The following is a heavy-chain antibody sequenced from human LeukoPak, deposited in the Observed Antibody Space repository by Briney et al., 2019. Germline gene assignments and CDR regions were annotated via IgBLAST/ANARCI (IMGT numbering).Heavy chain of an antibody. D-gene: IGHD3-16*01. CDR2: LYYSGCT. CDR1: GGSISSYY. Sequence: SETLSLTCTVSGGSISSYYRRWIRPPPGKGLEWIGFLYYSGCTNYNPSLSSRVTLPVDTHQNQFSVTLSAVTETDTAGYYCARETSQKGAHYMDVWNKGTTVTISS. CDR3: ARETSQKGAHYMDV. V-gene: IGHV4-59*01. J-gene: IGHJ6*03.